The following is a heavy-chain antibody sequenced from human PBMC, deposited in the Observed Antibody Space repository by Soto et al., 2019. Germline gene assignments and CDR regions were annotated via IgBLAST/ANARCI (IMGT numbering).Heavy chain of an antibody. CDR2: IYYSGST. J-gene: IGHJ4*02. CDR3: AREMNYYDTSGDSYFDY. D-gene: IGHD3-22*01. V-gene: IGHV4-31*03. CDR1: GGSISSGTYH. Sequence: QVQLQESGPGLVKPSQTLSLTCTVSGGSISSGTYHWSWIRHHPGKGLEWIGYIYYSGSTYYNPSLKSRLTISVDTSKNQFCLWLSSVTAADTAVYYCAREMNYYDTSGDSYFDYWGQGTLVTVSS.